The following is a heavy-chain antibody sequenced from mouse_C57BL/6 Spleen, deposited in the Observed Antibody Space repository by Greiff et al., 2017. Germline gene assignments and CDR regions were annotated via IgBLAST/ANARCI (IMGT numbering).Heavy chain of an antibody. Sequence: VQLQQPGAELVMPGASVKLSCKASGYTFTSYWMHWVKQRPGQGLEWIGEIDPSDSYTNYNQKFKGKSTLTVDKSSSTAYMQLSSLTSEDSAVYYCARVAPYSNYVYYAMDYWGQGTSVTVSS. D-gene: IGHD2-5*01. CDR1: GYTFTSYW. CDR3: ARVAPYSNYVYYAMDY. J-gene: IGHJ4*01. V-gene: IGHV1-69*01. CDR2: IDPSDSYT.